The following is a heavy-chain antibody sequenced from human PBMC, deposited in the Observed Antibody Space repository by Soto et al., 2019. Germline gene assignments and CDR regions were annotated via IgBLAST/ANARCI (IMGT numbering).Heavy chain of an antibody. V-gene: IGHV1-18*01. J-gene: IGHJ6*02. CDR1: GYTFTSYG. CDR3: AREVSYYYGSGSHRAHYYYGMDV. CDR2: ISAYNGNT. Sequence: ASVKVSCKASGYTFTSYGISWVRQAPGQGLEWMGWISAYNGNTIYAQKLQGRVTMTTDTSTSTAYMELRSLRSDDTAVYYCAREVSYYYGSGSHRAHYYYGMDVWGQGTTVTV. D-gene: IGHD3-10*01.